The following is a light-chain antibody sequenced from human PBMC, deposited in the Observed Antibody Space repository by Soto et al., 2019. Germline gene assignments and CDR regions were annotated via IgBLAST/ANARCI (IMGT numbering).Light chain of an antibody. CDR3: QQYGALPPT. CDR1: QTVSNTY. V-gene: IGKV3-20*01. CDR2: GAS. Sequence: EIVLTRFPGALSLSPGERVTLSCRASQTVSNTYLAWYQQKSGQAPKLLIYGASNRATGIPDRFSGSGSGTDFTLTISRLEPEDFAVYYCQQYGALPPTFGGGTKVEIK. J-gene: IGKJ4*01.